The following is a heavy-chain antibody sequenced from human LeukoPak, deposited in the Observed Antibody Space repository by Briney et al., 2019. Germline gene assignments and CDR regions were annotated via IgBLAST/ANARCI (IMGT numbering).Heavy chain of an antibody. CDR1: DGSLDIYY. D-gene: IGHD2-21*02. CDR3: ATYGGDWKFDS. J-gene: IGHJ4*02. Sequence: SETLSLTCCASDGSLDIYYWMFVRQPPGKGLQWIGEITYRGSPYYHPSLNSRATISIDASQRHVSLTLRSVTAADTAVYYCATYGGDWKFDSWGQGTLVTVSS. CDR2: ITYRGSP. V-gene: IGHV4-34*01.